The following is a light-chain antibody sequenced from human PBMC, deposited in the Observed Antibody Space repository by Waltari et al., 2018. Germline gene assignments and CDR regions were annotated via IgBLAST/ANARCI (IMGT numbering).Light chain of an antibody. Sequence: EIVLTQSPDTLSLSPGERATLSCRASQSVSTSFLAWYPQKPGQAPRLLIYGASNMATGIPDRFSGRGSGTDFTLTISRLEPEDCAVYYCQEYFSSPPYTFGQGTKLEIK. CDR1: QSVSTSF. J-gene: IGKJ2*01. V-gene: IGKV3-20*01. CDR3: QEYFSSPPYT. CDR2: GAS.